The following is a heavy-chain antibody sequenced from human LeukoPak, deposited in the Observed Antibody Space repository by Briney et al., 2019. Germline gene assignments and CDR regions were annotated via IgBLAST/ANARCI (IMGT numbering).Heavy chain of an antibody. CDR2: INPNSGGT. D-gene: IGHD3-16*01. CDR3: ARVYYDYVWGTPRDRGPFDY. J-gene: IGHJ4*02. V-gene: IGHV1-2*02. CDR1: GYTFTSYY. Sequence: ASVKVSCKASGYTFTSYYMHWVRQAPGQGLEWMGWINPNSGGTNYAQKFQGRVTMTRDTSISTVYMELSRLRSDDTAVYYCARVYYDYVWGTPRDRGPFDYWGQGTLVTVSS.